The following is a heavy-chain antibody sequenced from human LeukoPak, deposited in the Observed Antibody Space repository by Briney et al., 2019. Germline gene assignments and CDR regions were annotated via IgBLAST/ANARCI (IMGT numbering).Heavy chain of an antibody. CDR2: IRSKAYGETA. Sequence: GGSLRLSCTTSGFTFGDYAMSWIRQAPGKGLEWVGFIRSKAYGETADYAASVKGRFTISRDDSKAIAYLQMNSLKTEDTAVYHCTRDRGAYNLYDYWGQGSLVTVSS. CDR1: GFTFGDYA. D-gene: IGHD1-1*01. V-gene: IGHV3-49*03. J-gene: IGHJ4*02. CDR3: TRDRGAYNLYDY.